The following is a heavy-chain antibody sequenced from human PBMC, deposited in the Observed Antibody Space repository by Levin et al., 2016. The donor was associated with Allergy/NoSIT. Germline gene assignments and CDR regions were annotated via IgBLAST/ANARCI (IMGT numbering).Heavy chain of an antibody. D-gene: IGHD6-13*01. J-gene: IGHJ5*02. Sequence: GESLKISCAASGFTFNIYAMHWVRQAPGKGLEWVAVLSYGGSNKLHADSVKGRFTISRDNSKNTLYLQMNSLRAEDTAVYYCARDKGIAAAYWFDPWGQGTLVTVSS. CDR1: GFTFNIYA. V-gene: IGHV3-30-3*01. CDR2: LSYGGSNK. CDR3: ARDKGIAAAYWFDP.